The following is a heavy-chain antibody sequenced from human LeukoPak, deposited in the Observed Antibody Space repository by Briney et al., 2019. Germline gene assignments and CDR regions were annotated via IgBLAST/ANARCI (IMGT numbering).Heavy chain of an antibody. Sequence: GGSLRLSCAASGFTFSSYSMNWVRQAPGKGPEGGSSISSSSSYIYYADSVKGRFTISRDNAKNSLYLQMNSLSAEDTAVYYCARGSSSSPDYWGQGTLVTVSS. D-gene: IGHD6-6*01. CDR3: ARGSSSSPDY. J-gene: IGHJ4*02. CDR2: ISSSSSYI. CDR1: GFTFSSYS. V-gene: IGHV3-21*01.